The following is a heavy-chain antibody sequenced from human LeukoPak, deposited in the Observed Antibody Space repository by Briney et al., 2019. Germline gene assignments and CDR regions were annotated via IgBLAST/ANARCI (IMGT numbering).Heavy chain of an antibody. J-gene: IGHJ5*02. V-gene: IGHV1-69*05. D-gene: IGHD2-2*03. CDR1: GGTFSSYA. Sequence: SVKVSCKASGGTFSSYAISWVRQAPGQGLEWMGGIIPIFGTANYAQKFQGRVTITTDESTSTASMELSSLRSEATAVYYCAMSPPQLDIVVVPAAISWFDPWGQGTLVTVSS. CDR2: IIPIFGTA. CDR3: AMSPPQLDIVVVPAAISWFDP.